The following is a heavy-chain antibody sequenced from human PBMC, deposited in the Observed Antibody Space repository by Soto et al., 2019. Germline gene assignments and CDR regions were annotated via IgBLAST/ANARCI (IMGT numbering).Heavy chain of an antibody. Sequence: ELLGHRYIVADGYSIYYHCSWIRQNPGKGLEWIAYTSYTGNTNYNPSLQSRVTISMDTSKNQLSLKLTSMTAADTAVYYCARDMHAGFTNYFAPWGNGTLVPGFS. D-gene: IGHD2-8*01. CDR3: ARDMHAGFTNYFAP. J-gene: IGHJ5*02. CDR1: DGYSIYYH. V-gene: IGHV4-59*01. CDR2: TSYTGNT.